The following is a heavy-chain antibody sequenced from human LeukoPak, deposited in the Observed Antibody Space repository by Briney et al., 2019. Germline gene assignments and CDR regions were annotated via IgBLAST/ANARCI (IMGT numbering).Heavy chain of an antibody. V-gene: IGHV4-38-2*02. D-gene: IGHD3-10*01. CDR2: IYHSGST. J-gene: IGHJ4*02. Sequence: PSETLSLTCTVSGYSISSGYYWGWIRPPPGKGLEWIGSIYHSGSTYYNPSLKSRVTISVDTSKNQFSLKLSSVTAADAAVYYCARQGALLWFPLFDYWGQGTLVTVSS. CDR3: ARQGALLWFPLFDY. CDR1: GYSISSGYY.